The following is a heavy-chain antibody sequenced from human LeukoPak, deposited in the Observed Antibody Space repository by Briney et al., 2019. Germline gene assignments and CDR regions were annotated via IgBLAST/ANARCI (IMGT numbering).Heavy chain of an antibody. Sequence: GASVKVSCKASGYTFTSYGISWVRQAPGQGLEWMGWISAYNGNTKYAQKFQGRVTMPTDTSTSTAYMELRSLRSEDTAVYYCATSSYDFWSGYCFDIWGQGTMVTVSS. D-gene: IGHD3-3*01. CDR3: ATSSYDFWSGYCFDI. CDR1: GYTFTSYG. V-gene: IGHV1-18*01. J-gene: IGHJ3*02. CDR2: ISAYNGNT.